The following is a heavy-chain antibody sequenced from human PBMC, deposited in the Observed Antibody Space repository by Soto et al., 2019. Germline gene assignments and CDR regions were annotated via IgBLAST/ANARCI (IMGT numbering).Heavy chain of an antibody. CDR2: IYYSGST. CDR3: ARDPAP. J-gene: IGHJ5*02. V-gene: IGHV4-39*07. CDR1: GDSISSSNYH. Sequence: SETLSLTCLVSGDSISSSNYHWGWIRQPPGKGLEWIGSIYYSGSTYYNPSLKSRVTISVDTSKNQFSLKLTSVTAADTAVYYCARDPAPWGQGTLVTVSS.